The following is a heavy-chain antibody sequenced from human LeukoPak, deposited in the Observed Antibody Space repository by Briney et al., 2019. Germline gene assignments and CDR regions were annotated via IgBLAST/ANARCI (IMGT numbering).Heavy chain of an antibody. V-gene: IGHV3-30*02. J-gene: IGHJ6*03. D-gene: IGHD4-11*01. Sequence: PGGSLRLSCAASGFTFSSYGMHWVRQAPGKGLEWVAFIRYDGSNKYYADSVKGRFTISRDNSKNTPYLQMNSLRAEDTAVYYRRVTTVTTGYYYYYMDVWGKGTTVTVSS. CDR1: GFTFSSYG. CDR2: IRYDGSNK. CDR3: RVTTVTTGYYYYYMDV.